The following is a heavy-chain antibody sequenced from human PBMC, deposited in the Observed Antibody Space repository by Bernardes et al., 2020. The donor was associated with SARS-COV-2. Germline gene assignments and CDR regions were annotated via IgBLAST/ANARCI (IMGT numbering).Heavy chain of an antibody. CDR1: GYTFTSYG. V-gene: IGHV1-18*01. CDR2: ISAHNGNT. Sequence: ASVKVSCKASGYTFTSYGISWVRQAPGQGLEWMGWISAHNGNTNYAQKLQGRVTMTTDTSTSTAYMELRSLRSDDTAVYYCARRSIVVVPAATPPDYWGQGTLVTVSS. D-gene: IGHD2-2*02. J-gene: IGHJ4*02. CDR3: ARRSIVVVPAATPPDY.